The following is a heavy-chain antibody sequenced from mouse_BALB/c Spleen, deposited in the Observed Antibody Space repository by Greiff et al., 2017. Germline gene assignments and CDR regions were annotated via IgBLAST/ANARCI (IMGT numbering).Heavy chain of an antibody. CDR1: GYTFTDYA. J-gene: IGHJ4*01. V-gene: IGHV1S137*01. CDR3: ARWGDYYGSSYDAMDY. Sequence: LVESGAELVRPGVSVKISCKGSGYTFTDYAMHWVKQSHAKSLEWIGVISTYYGDASYNQKFKGKATMTVDKSSSTAYMELARLTSEDSAIYYCARWGDYYGSSYDAMDYWGQGTSVTVSS. D-gene: IGHD1-1*01. CDR2: ISTYYGDA.